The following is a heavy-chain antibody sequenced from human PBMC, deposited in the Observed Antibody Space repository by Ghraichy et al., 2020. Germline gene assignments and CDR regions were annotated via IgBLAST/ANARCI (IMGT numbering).Heavy chain of an antibody. D-gene: IGHD2-15*01. V-gene: IGHV4-34*01. Sequence: SETLSLTCAVYGGSFSGYYWSWIRQPPGKGLEWIGEINHSGSTNYNPSLKSRVTISVDTSKNQFSLKLSSVTAADTAVYYCARGRGRGPNYCSGGSCYSNGPYYYYGMDVWGQGTTVTVSS. CDR3: ARGRGRGPNYCSGGSCYSNGPYYYYGMDV. CDR2: INHSGST. J-gene: IGHJ6*02. CDR1: GGSFSGYY.